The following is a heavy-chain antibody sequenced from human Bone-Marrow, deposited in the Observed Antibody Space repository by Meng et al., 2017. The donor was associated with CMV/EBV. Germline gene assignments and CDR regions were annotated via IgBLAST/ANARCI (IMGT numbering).Heavy chain of an antibody. CDR3: TTVTFGGSDY. CDR1: GFTCSTTW. J-gene: IGHJ4*02. CDR2: IKRKSDGGTA. D-gene: IGHD3-16*01. V-gene: IGHV3-15*01. Sequence: CAASGFTCSTTWMSWVRQAPGKGLEWVGRIKRKSDGGTADCAAPVKDRFTISRDDSKNTLYLQMNSLKTEDTAVYYCTTVTFGGSDYWGPGTLVTVSS.